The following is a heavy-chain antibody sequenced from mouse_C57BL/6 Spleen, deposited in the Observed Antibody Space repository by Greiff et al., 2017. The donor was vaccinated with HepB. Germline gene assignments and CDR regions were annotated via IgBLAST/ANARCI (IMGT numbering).Heavy chain of an antibody. CDR1: GFTFSSYA. V-gene: IGHV5-9-1*02. CDR3: TRGDYDGPWFAY. CDR2: ISSGGDYI. Sequence: EVKLVESGEGLVKPGGSLKLSCAASGFTFSSYAMSWVRQTPEKRLEWVAYISSGGDYIYYADTVKGRFTIYRDNARNTLYLQMSSLKSEDTAMYYCTRGDYDGPWFAYWGQGTLVTVSA. D-gene: IGHD2-4*01. J-gene: IGHJ3*01.